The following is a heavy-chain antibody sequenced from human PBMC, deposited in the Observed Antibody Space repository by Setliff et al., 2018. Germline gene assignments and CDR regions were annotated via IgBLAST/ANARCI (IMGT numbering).Heavy chain of an antibody. D-gene: IGHD3-16*02. V-gene: IGHV7-4-1*02. J-gene: IGHJ6*03. CDR3: ARASRFATIVWKGDYYMDV. Sequence: AASVKVSCKASGYSFSTYAMSWIRQAPGQGLEWMGWINTNTGNPSYAQGFTGRFVFSLDTSVSTAYLQISSLKPEDTAMYYCARASRFATIVWKGDYYMDVWGKGTTVTVSS. CDR1: GYSFSTYA. CDR2: INTNTGNP.